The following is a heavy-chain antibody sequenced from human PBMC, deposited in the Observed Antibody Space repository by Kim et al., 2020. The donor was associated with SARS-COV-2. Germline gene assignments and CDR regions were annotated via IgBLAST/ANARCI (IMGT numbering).Heavy chain of an antibody. V-gene: IGHV4-34*01. CDR2: INHSGST. Sequence: SETLSLTCAVYGGSFSGYYWSWIRQPPGKGLEWIGEINHSGSTNYNPSLKSRVTISVDTSKNQFSLKLSSVTAADTAVYYCARGYRFGELLWGSDWFDPWGQGTLVTVSS. CDR1: GGSFSGYY. D-gene: IGHD3-10*01. J-gene: IGHJ5*02. CDR3: ARGYRFGELLWGSDWFDP.